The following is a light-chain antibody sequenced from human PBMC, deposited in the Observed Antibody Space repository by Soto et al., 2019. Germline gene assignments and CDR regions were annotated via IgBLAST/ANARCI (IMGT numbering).Light chain of an antibody. CDR2: DVS. V-gene: IGLV2-14*01. CDR3: SSYTSSSTVV. CDR1: SSDVGAYKY. J-gene: IGLJ2*01. Sequence: QSALTQPASVSGSPGQSITISCTGTSSDVGAYKYVCWYQQYPGKAPRLMIYDVSNRPSGVSNRFSGSKSGNTASLTISGLQAEDEADYSCSSYTSSSTVVFGGGTKLTVL.